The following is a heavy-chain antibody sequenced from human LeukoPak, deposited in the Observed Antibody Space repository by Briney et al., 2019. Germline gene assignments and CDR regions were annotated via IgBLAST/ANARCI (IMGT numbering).Heavy chain of an antibody. CDR2: IYNSGSA. CDR3: ARLHGGRGGYYPFDY. J-gene: IGHJ4*02. V-gene: IGHV4-30-4*01. D-gene: IGHD3-22*01. CDR1: GGSISSGDYY. Sequence: KASETLSLSCTVSGGSISSGDYYWSWIRQPPGKGLEWIGYIYNSGSAYYNPSLKSRVTISVDTSKNQFSLKLSSVTAADTAVYYCARLHGGRGGYYPFDYWGQGTLVTVSS.